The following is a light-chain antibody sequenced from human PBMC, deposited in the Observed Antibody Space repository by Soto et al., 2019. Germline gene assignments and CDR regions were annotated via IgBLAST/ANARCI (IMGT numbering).Light chain of an antibody. CDR2: GAS. J-gene: IGKJ1*01. Sequence: EIVLTQSPGTLSLSPGERATLSCRASQSVGSNYLAWYQQKPGQAPRILIFGASGRATGIPDRSSGSGSGTDFTLTISGLQSEDVALYYCQQYGSSPWTFGQGTKVDIK. CDR3: QQYGSSPWT. CDR1: QSVGSNY. V-gene: IGKV3-20*01.